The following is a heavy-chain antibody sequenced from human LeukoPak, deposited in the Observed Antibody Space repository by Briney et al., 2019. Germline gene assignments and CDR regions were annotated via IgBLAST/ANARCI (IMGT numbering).Heavy chain of an antibody. CDR3: AELGITMIGGV. CDR1: EFTFSDYS. Sequence: GGSLRLSCAASEFTFSDYSMNWVRQAPGKGLEWVSSISSSSSYIYYADSVKGRFTISRDNAKNSLYLQMNSLRAEDTAVYYCAELGITMIGGVWGKGTTVIISS. V-gene: IGHV3-21*01. CDR2: ISSSSSYI. J-gene: IGHJ6*04. D-gene: IGHD3-10*02.